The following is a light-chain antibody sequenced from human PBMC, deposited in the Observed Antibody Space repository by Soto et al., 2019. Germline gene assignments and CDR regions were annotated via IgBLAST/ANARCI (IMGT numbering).Light chain of an antibody. J-gene: IGKJ1*01. CDR2: SAS. CDR3: QQYNNWPLA. Sequence: EIVMTQSPATLSVSPGERATLSCRASQSVSSNLAWYLQKPGQAPSLLIYSASTRATGIPARFSGSGSGTEFTLTISSLQSEDFAVYYCQQYNNWPLAFGQGTKVEIK. V-gene: IGKV3-15*01. CDR1: QSVSSN.